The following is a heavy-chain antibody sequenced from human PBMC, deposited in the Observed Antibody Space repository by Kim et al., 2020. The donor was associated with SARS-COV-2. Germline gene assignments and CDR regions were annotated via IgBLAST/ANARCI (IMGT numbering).Heavy chain of an antibody. CDR2: IYYSGST. Sequence: SETLSLTCTVSGGSISSSSYYWGWIRQPPGKGLEWIGSIYYSGSTYYNPSLKSRVTISVDTSKNQFSLKLSSVTAADTAVYYCASCGGYSYGLSYYYYYG. CDR3: ASCGGYSYGLSYYYYYG. D-gene: IGHD5-18*01. J-gene: IGHJ6*01. V-gene: IGHV4-39*01. CDR1: GGSISSSSYY.